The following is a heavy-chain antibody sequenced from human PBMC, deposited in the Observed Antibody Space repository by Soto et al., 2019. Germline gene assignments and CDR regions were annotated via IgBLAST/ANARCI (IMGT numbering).Heavy chain of an antibody. CDR2: ISSSSSYI. J-gene: IGHJ4*02. V-gene: IGHV3-21*01. Sequence: GGSLRLSCAASGFTFSSYSMNWVRQTPGKGLEWVSSISSSSSYIYYADSVKGRFTISRDNAKNSLYLQMNSLRAEDTAVYYCAREKLNSSPNDYWGQGTLVTVYS. D-gene: IGHD6-13*01. CDR1: GFTFSSYS. CDR3: AREKLNSSPNDY.